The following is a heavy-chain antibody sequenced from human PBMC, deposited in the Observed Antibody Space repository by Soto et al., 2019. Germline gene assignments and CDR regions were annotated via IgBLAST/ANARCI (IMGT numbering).Heavy chain of an antibody. CDR3: AKGTPYYGMDV. V-gene: IGHV3-9*01. CDR1: GFTLDDYA. CDR2: ISWNSGSI. Sequence: SRRLSCAASGFTLDDYAMHWVRQAPGKGLEWVSGISWNSGSIGYADSVKGRFTISRDNAKNSLYLQMNSLRAEDTALYYCAKGTPYYGMDVWGQGTPVTVSS. J-gene: IGHJ6*02.